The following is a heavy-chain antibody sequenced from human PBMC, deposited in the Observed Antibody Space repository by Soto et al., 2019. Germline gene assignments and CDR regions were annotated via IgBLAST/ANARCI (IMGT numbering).Heavy chain of an antibody. J-gene: IGHJ3*02. D-gene: IGHD3-9*01. V-gene: IGHV4-59*08. CDR3: GSTNYYDILTGYYTRAFDI. CDR2: IYYSGST. CDR1: GGSISSYY. Sequence: PSETLSLTCTVSGGSISSYYWSWIRQPPGKGLEWIGYIYYSGSTNYNPSLKSRVTISVDTSKNQFSLKLSSVTAADTAVYYCGSTNYYDILTGYYTRAFDIWGQGTMVTVSS.